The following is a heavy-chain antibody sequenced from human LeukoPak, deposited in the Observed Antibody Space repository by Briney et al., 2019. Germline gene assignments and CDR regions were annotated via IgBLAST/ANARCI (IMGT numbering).Heavy chain of an antibody. Sequence: KPSETLSLTCTVSGDSMISRSYYWGWIRQPPGKGLEWIGHIYYSGSTYYNPSLKSRVTISVDTSKKQFSLELSSVTAADTAVYYCARGRAREGAMVKLPRSYYYYYMDVWGKGTTVTVSS. CDR2: IYYSGST. D-gene: IGHD5-18*01. J-gene: IGHJ6*03. CDR1: GDSMISRSYY. CDR3: ARGRAREGAMVKLPRSYYYYYMDV. V-gene: IGHV4-30-4*08.